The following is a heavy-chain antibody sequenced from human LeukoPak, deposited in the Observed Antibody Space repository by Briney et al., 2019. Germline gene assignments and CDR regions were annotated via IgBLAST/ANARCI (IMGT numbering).Heavy chain of an antibody. V-gene: IGHV1-69*13. CDR3: AVGNYHYYYMDV. D-gene: IGHD1-26*01. J-gene: IGHJ6*03. Sequence: ASVKVSCKASGGTFSSYAISWVRQAPGQGLEWVGGIIPIFGTANYAQKFQGRVTITADESTSTAYMELSSLRSEDTAVYYCAVGNYHYYYMDVWGKGTTVTVSS. CDR1: GGTFSSYA. CDR2: IIPIFGTA.